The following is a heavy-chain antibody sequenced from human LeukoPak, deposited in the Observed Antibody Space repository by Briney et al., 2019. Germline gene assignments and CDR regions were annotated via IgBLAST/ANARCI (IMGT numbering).Heavy chain of an antibody. V-gene: IGHV3-30*04. J-gene: IGHJ2*01. CDR1: GFTFSSYA. Sequence: GGSLSLSCAASGFTFSSYAMHWVRQAPGTGLGWVAVVSYDGSNKYYADSVQDRFTNSRENSKNTLYLQMNSRRADDTAVYFCARTSGSDFGGFLCLRQPSLVGVRSGSASARPTFITWY. CDR3: ARTSGSDFGGFLCLRQPSLVGVRSGSASARPTFITWY. D-gene: IGHD1-26*01. CDR2: VSYDGSNK.